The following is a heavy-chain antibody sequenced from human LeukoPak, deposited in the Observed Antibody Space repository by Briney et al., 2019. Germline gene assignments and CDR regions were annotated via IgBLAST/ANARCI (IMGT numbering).Heavy chain of an antibody. CDR2: IKQDGSEK. D-gene: IGHD3-10*01. Sequence: GGSLRLSCAASGFTFSSYWMTWVRQAPGKGLEWVATIKQDGSEKYYVDSVRGRFTISRDNAKNSLYLQMNSLRAEDTAVYYCARDLSEYYGSGALFDYWGQGTLVTVSS. CDR3: ARDLSEYYGSGALFDY. V-gene: IGHV3-7*03. J-gene: IGHJ4*02. CDR1: GFTFSSYW.